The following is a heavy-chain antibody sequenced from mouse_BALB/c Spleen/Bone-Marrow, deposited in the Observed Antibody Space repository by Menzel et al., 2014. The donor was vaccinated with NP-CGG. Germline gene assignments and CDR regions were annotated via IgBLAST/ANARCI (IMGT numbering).Heavy chain of an antibody. J-gene: IGHJ4*01. Sequence: DLVKPGASVKLSCKASGYTFTNFWINWIKQRPGQGLEWIGRIAPGTGTTYYNEMFKGKATLTVDISSSTAYIQLSSLSSEDSAVYFCARYDYVMDYWGQGTSVTVSS. V-gene: IGHV1S41*01. CDR2: IAPGTGTT. D-gene: IGHD2-3*01. CDR1: GYTFTNFW. CDR3: ARYDYVMDY.